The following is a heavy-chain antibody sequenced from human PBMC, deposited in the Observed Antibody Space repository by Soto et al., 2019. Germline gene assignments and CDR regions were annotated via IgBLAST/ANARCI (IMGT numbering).Heavy chain of an antibody. CDR1: DDSVTSADSY. CDR3: ARIPVDTYMTYWFDT. V-gene: IGHV4-61*08. CDR2: LDYSGNT. Sequence: SETLSLTCTDSDDSVTSADSYWSWIPQPPGKGLEWIGYLDYSGNTNYSPSLKSRVAISLDTAHNKFSMKLSSLTAADTDVYFCARIPVDTYMTYWFDTWGQGTLVTVSS. D-gene: IGHD5-18*01. J-gene: IGHJ5*01.